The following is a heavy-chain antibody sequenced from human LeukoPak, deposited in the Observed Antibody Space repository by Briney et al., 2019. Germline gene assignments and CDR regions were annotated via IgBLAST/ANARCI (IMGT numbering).Heavy chain of an antibody. D-gene: IGHD5-24*01. CDR2: IYYSGST. J-gene: IGHJ4*02. V-gene: IGHV4-59*01. CDR1: GGSISSYY. CDR3: ARTYGWHFDY. Sequence: SETLSLTCTVSGGSISSYYWSWIRQPPGKGLEWIGYIYYSGSTNCNPSLKSRVTISVDTSNNQFSLKLSSVTAADTAVYYCARTYGWHFDYWGQGTLVTVSS.